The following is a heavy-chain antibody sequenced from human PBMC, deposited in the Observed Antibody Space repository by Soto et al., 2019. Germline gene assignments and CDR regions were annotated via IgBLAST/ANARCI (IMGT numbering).Heavy chain of an antibody. CDR1: GFTFSSYS. Sequence: EVQLVESGGGLVQPGGSLRLSCAASGFTFSSYSMNWVRQAPGKGLEWVSYISSSSSTIYYADSVKGRFTISRDNAKNSLYLGMNRLRDEDTAVYYCARDSSYSYAAIDYWGQGTLVTVSS. CDR2: ISSSSSTI. D-gene: IGHD5-18*01. CDR3: ARDSSYSYAAIDY. J-gene: IGHJ4*02. V-gene: IGHV3-48*02.